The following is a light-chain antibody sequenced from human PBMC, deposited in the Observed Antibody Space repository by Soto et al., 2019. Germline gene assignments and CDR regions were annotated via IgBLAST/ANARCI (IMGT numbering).Light chain of an antibody. CDR1: SSDVGGYNY. Sequence: QSALTQPASVSGSPGQSITISCTGTSSDVGGYNYVSWYQHHPGKAPKLTIYDVSNRPSGVSNRFSGSKSGNTASLTISGLHAEYESHYYCSSYRSGSPLAVVFGGGTKLTVL. CDR3: SSYRSGSPLAVV. V-gene: IGLV2-14*03. J-gene: IGLJ2*01. CDR2: DVS.